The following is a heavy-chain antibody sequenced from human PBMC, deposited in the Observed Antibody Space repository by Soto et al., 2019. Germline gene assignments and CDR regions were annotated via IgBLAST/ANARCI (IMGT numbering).Heavy chain of an antibody. D-gene: IGHD3-22*01. CDR3: ARDDSEFFGYYDSSGPLIDY. CDR2: ISAYNGNT. CDR1: GYTITSHG. V-gene: IGHV1-18*01. J-gene: IGHJ4*02. Sequence: ASVKVSCKASGYTITSHGISWVRQAPGQGLEWMGWISAYNGNTNYAQKLQGRVTMTTDTSTSTAYMELRSLRSDDTAVYYCARDDSEFFGYYDSSGPLIDYWGQGALVTVSS.